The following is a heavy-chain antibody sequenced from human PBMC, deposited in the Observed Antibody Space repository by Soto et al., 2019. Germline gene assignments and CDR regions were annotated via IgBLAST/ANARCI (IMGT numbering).Heavy chain of an antibody. D-gene: IGHD6-13*01. CDR2: ISASATTT. V-gene: IGHV3-23*01. CDR1: GFTFRTSA. Sequence: EVQLLESGGGVLQPGGSLRLSCAASGFTFRTSAMSWLRQAPGQGLEWVSGISASATTTYYADSVRGRCTISRGNADNTLSLQIISLRAEETAVYYCATDTAPAACTFWYFELWCRGTRVTVSS. J-gene: IGHJ2*01. CDR3: ATDTAPAACTFWYFEL.